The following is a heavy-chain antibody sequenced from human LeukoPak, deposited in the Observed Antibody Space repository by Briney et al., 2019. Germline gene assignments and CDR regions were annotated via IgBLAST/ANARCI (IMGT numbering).Heavy chain of an antibody. CDR3: AREGYYGSGTYFDY. V-gene: IGHV3-30-3*01. Sequence: GGSLRLSCAASGFTFSSYDMYRVRQAPGKGLDGLAVISYDGSIKYYADSVKGRFTISRDNSKNTLFLQMSSLRAEDTAVYYCAREGYYGSGTYFDYWGQGTLVTVSS. CDR1: GFTFSSYD. CDR2: ISYDGSIK. D-gene: IGHD3-10*01. J-gene: IGHJ4*02.